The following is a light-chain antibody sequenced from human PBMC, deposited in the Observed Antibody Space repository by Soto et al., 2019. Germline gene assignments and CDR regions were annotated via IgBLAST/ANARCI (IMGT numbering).Light chain of an antibody. CDR1: QSVSSY. CDR2: DAS. CDR3: QQRSNWPR. Sequence: EIVLTQSPATLSLSPGERATLSCRARQSVSSYLAWYQQKPGQAPRLLIYDASNRATGIPARFSGSASGTDFTLTISSLEPEDFAVYYCQQRSNWPRFGQGTRLEIQ. J-gene: IGKJ5*01. V-gene: IGKV3-11*01.